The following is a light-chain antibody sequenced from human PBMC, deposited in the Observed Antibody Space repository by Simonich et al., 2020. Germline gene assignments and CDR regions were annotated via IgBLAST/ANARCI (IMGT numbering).Light chain of an antibody. J-gene: IGKJ4*01. CDR2: DAS. CDR3: QQYDNLLQT. Sequence: DIQMTQSPSSVSASVGDRVTITCRASQGISSWLAWYQQKPGKAPKLLIYDASNLETGFPSRFSGSGSGTDFTFTISSLQPEVIATYYCQQYDNLLQTFGGGTKVEIK. CDR1: QGISSW. V-gene: IGKV1-33*01.